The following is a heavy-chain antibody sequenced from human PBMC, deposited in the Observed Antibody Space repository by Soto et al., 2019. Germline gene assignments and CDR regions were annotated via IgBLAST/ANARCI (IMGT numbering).Heavy chain of an antibody. V-gene: IGHV3-30*18. CDR2: ISYDGSNK. D-gene: IGHD6-6*01. CDR3: AKGSGIAAPGAPHDYYYGMDV. J-gene: IGHJ6*02. Sequence: PGGSLRLSCAASGFTFSSYGMHWVRQAPGKGLEWVAGISYDGSNKYYADSVKGRFTISRDNSKNTLYLQMNSLRAEDTAVYYCAKGSGIAAPGAPHDYYYGMDVWGQGTTVTGSS. CDR1: GFTFSSYG.